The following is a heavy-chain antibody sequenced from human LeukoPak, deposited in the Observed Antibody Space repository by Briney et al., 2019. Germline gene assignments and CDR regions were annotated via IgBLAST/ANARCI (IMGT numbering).Heavy chain of an antibody. CDR3: ARGNYDYVWGSYRQEWFDP. D-gene: IGHD3-16*02. Sequence: GGSLRLSCAASGFTFSSYAMHWVRQAPRKGLGWVAVISYDGSNKYYADSVKGRFTISRDNSKNTMYLQMESLRAEDTAVYYCARGNYDYVWGSYRQEWFDPWGQGTLVTVSS. CDR1: GFTFSSYA. J-gene: IGHJ5*02. V-gene: IGHV3-30*04. CDR2: ISYDGSNK.